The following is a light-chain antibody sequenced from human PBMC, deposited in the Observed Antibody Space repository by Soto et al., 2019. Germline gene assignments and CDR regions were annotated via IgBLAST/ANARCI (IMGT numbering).Light chain of an antibody. CDR1: SSDVGGYNY. V-gene: IGLV2-14*01. Sequence: QSVLTQPASVSGSPGQSITISCTGTSSDVGGYNYVSWYQQHPGKVPKLIIYDVSNRPSGFSNRFSGSKSGNTASLTISGLQAEDEADYYCSSYTSTSTPLVFGTGTKVTVL. CDR3: SSYTSTSTPLV. J-gene: IGLJ1*01. CDR2: DVS.